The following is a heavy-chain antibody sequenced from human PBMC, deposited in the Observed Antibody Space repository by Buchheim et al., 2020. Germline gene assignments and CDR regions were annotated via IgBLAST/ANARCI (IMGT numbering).Heavy chain of an antibody. D-gene: IGHD3-16*01. CDR3: ARVTLSWYYFDY. CDR1: GGSISSGGYY. Sequence: QVQLQESGPGLVKPSQTLSLTCTVSGGSISSGGYYWSWIRQHPGKGLEWMGDMYYSGSTQYNPSLKSRGTRSVDMSKIQFALKLSSVPAADTAVYYCARVTLSWYYFDYWGQGTL. J-gene: IGHJ4*02. CDR2: MYYSGST. V-gene: IGHV4-31*03.